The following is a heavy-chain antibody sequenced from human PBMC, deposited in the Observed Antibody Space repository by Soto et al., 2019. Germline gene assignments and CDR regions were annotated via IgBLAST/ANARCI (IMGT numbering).Heavy chain of an antibody. D-gene: IGHD3-10*01. Sequence: SETLSLTCPVSGGSSTSAAYYWIWIRQHPGKDREWIGYISHSGSTYYTPSLKSRVVISADMSKIQVSQNLNSVTAADTAVYHCAREYPYGSNFFDCWGQGALVTVSS. CDR2: ISHSGST. V-gene: IGHV4-31*03. J-gene: IGHJ4*02. CDR1: GGSSTSAAYY. CDR3: AREYPYGSNFFDC.